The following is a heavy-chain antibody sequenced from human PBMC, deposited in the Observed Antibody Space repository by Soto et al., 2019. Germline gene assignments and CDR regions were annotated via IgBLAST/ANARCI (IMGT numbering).Heavy chain of an antibody. J-gene: IGHJ5*01. CDR2: IFHSGIT. CDR1: GDSSSNHY. D-gene: IGHD3-22*01. CDR3: ARDRYFYDSRGYYRTLDS. V-gene: IGHV4-59*11. Sequence: SETLSLTCTISGDSSSNHYWTWIRQSPGKGLEWIGYIFHSGITDYNPSVKSRVTISIDKSRNLFSLNLTSVTAADTAVYYCARDRYFYDSRGYYRTLDSWGQGTLVTVSS.